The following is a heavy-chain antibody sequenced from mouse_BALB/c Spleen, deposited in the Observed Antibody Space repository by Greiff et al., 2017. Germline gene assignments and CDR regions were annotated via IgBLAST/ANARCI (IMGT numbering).Heavy chain of an antibody. V-gene: IGHV1S34*01. Sequence: LVKTGASVKISCKASGYSFTGYYMHWVKQSHGKSLEWIGYISCYNGATSYNQKFKGKATFTVDTSSSTAYMQFNSLTSEDSAVYYCARDSSGYVGAWFAYWGQGTLVTVSA. CDR1: GYSFTGYY. CDR3: ARDSSGYVGAWFAY. D-gene: IGHD3-2*01. CDR2: ISCYNGAT. J-gene: IGHJ3*01.